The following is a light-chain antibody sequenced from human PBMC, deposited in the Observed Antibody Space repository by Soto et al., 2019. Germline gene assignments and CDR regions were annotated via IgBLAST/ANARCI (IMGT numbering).Light chain of an antibody. CDR3: ATWDASLNGPV. V-gene: IGLV1-44*01. CDR2: SNN. CDR1: SSDIGRHT. J-gene: IGLJ3*02. Sequence: QPVLTQPPSASGTPGQRVTISCSGSSSDIGRHTVHWYQQLPGTAPKLLIYSNNQRPSGVPDRFSGSKSGTSASLAISGLQSEDEADYYCATWDASLNGPVFGGGTKLTVL.